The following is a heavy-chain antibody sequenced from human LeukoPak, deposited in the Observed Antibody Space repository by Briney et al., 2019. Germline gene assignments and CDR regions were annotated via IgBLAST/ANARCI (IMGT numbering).Heavy chain of an antibody. CDR3: ATETIGRHYDY. V-gene: IGHV3-21*01. CDR1: GFTFSSCG. Sequence: GGSLRLSCAASGFTFSSCGFSWVRQAPGKGLEWVSSIGSTGTDRYYADSVRGRSTISRDNAKNSMYLQMDSLRDEDTAVYYCATETIGRHYDYWGEGTLLTVSS. J-gene: IGHJ4*02. D-gene: IGHD1-14*01. CDR2: IGSTGTDR.